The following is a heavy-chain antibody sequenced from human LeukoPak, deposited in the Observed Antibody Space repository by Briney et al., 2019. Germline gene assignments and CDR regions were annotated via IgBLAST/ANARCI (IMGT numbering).Heavy chain of an antibody. CDR2: IKQDGSEK. CDR1: GFTFSSYW. V-gene: IGHV3-7*01. CDR3: ARVGDYYDSADAFGI. D-gene: IGHD3-22*01. J-gene: IGHJ3*02. Sequence: GSLRLSCAASGFTFSSYWMSWVRQAPGKGLGGVANIKQDGSEKYYVDSVKGGFTISRDNAKNSLYLQMNSLRAEDTAVYYCARVGDYYDSADAFGIWGQGTMVTVSS.